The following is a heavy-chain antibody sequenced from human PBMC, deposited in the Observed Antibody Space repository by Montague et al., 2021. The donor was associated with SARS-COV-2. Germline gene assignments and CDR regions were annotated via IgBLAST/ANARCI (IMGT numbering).Heavy chain of an antibody. Sequence: TLSLTCTVSGGSISSGGYYWSWIRQHPGKGLEWIGYIYYSGTTYYNPSPKSRVTISLDTSKNQFSLKLRSVTAADTAVYFCARDGLERQWWMLGWFDPWGQGALLTVSS. V-gene: IGHV4-31*03. D-gene: IGHD1-1*01. CDR2: IYYSGTT. CDR3: ARDGLERQWWMLGWFDP. J-gene: IGHJ5*02. CDR1: GGSISSGGYY.